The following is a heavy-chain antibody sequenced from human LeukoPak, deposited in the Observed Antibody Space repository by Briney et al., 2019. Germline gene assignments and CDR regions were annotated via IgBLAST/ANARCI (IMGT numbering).Heavy chain of an antibody. Sequence: GASVKVSCKASGYTFTSYDINWVRQATGQGLEWMGWMNPNSGNTGYAQKFQGRVTMTRNTSISTAYMGMSSLRFEEMAVYYCARGFGSYGSGSYSNYYYYYHMDVWGKGTTVTISS. V-gene: IGHV1-8*01. D-gene: IGHD3-10*01. CDR2: MNPNSGNT. CDR1: GYTFTSYD. J-gene: IGHJ6*03. CDR3: ARGFGSYGSGSYSNYYYYYHMDV.